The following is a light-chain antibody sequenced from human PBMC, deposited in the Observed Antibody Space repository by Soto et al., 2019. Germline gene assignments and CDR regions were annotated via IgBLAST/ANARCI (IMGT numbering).Light chain of an antibody. CDR1: SSDVGSYNV. V-gene: IGLV2-23*01. Sequence: QSALTQPASVSGSPGQSITISCTGTSSDVGSYNVVSWYQHHPGKAPKLMIYEGSKRNSGVFNRFSGSKSGNTASLTISGLQAEDEADYYCCSYAGSRTVVFGGGTKLTVL. J-gene: IGLJ2*01. CDR3: CSYAGSRTVV. CDR2: EGS.